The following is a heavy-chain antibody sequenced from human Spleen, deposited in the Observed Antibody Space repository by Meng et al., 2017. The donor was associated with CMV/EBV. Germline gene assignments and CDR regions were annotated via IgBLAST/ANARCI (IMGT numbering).Heavy chain of an antibody. J-gene: IGHJ2*01. CDR2: IDSSEYNV. V-gene: IGHV3-11*04. CDR1: EFTISDYD. CDR3: ARVGIRWYFDL. Sequence: LSCGGYEFTISDYDMSWISQARGKELEWLSYIDSSEYNVYYADSVKGRFTISRDNAKNSLFLQMNSLRAEDTAVYYCARVGIRWYFDLWGRGTLVTVSS. D-gene: IGHD1-26*01.